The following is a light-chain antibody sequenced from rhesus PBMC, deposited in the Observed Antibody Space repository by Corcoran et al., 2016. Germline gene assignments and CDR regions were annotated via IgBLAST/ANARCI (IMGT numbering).Light chain of an antibody. CDR1: QGISNY. Sequence: DIQMTQSPSSLSASVGDTVTITCRASQGISNYLAWYQQKPGKAPNPLIYYASNLESGVPSRLRGSGAGTDCTLTISSLQPEDFATYYCQQHNSYPWTFGQGTKVEIK. CDR2: YAS. CDR3: QQHNSYPWT. J-gene: IGKJ1*01. V-gene: IGKV1S14*01.